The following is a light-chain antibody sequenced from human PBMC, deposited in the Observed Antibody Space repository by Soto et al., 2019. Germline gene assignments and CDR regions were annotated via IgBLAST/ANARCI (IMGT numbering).Light chain of an antibody. CDR3: SSYAGSNNPVI. Sequence: QSALTQPPSASGSPGQSVTISCTGTSSDVGGYNYVSWYQQHPGKAPKFMIYEVSNRPSGVPDRFSGSKSGNTASLTVSGLQADDEADYYCSSYAGSNNPVIFGGGTKVTVL. CDR1: SSDVGGYNY. CDR2: EVS. V-gene: IGLV2-8*01. J-gene: IGLJ2*01.